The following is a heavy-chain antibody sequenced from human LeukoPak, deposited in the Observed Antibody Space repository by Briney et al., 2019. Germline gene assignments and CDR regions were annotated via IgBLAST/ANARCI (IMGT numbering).Heavy chain of an antibody. Sequence: ASVKVSCKASGYTFTGYYMHWVRQAPGQGLEWMGRINPNSGGTNYAQKFQGRVTITADESTSTAYMELSSLRSEDTAVYYCARWQPAPIYYYGMDVWGQGTTVTVSS. V-gene: IGHV1-2*06. J-gene: IGHJ6*02. D-gene: IGHD6-13*01. CDR3: ARWQPAPIYYYGMDV. CDR2: INPNSGGT. CDR1: GYTFTGYY.